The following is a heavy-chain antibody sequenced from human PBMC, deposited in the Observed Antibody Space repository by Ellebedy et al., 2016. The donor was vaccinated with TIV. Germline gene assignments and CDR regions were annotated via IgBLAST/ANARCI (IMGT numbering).Heavy chain of an antibody. V-gene: IGHV4-39*07. D-gene: IGHD3-9*01. CDR1: GDSITSSTYL. CDR2: IHDRGTT. Sequence: MPSETLSLTCTVSGDSITSSTYLWGWIRQPPGKGLEWNATIHDRGTTYYNPSLKSRVTISVDTSKNQFSLRLNSVTAADTAIYYCARAIHFDWLLPPAFDYWGRGALVTVSS. J-gene: IGHJ4*02. CDR3: ARAIHFDWLLPPAFDY.